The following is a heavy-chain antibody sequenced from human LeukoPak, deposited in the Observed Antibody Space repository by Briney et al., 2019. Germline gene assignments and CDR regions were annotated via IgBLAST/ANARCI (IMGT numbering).Heavy chain of an antibody. V-gene: IGHV4-59*01. J-gene: IGHJ6*03. CDR3: ARRRGQSSGPSYYYFYMDV. CDR2: MYYSGST. Sequence: SETLSLTCSVSGGSISSYYWNWIRQPPGKGLEWIGYMYYSGSTKYNPSLKNRVTISVDTSKNQFSLKLSSVTAADTAVYFCARRRGQSSGPSYYYFYMDVWGKGTTVTVSS. D-gene: IGHD2-8*02. CDR1: GGSISSYY.